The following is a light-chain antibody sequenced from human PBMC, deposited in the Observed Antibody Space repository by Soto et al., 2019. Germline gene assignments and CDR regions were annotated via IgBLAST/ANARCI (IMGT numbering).Light chain of an antibody. CDR2: DVS. Sequence: QSALTQPRSVSGSPGQSVTISCTGTSSDVGAYNFVSWYQQHPGKAPKLMIYDVSKRPSGVPDRFSGSKSGNTASLTISGLQADDGSNYYCCSYAGIYTWVFGGGTKLTVL. CDR1: SSDVGAYNF. V-gene: IGLV2-11*01. CDR3: CSYAGIYTWV. J-gene: IGLJ3*02.